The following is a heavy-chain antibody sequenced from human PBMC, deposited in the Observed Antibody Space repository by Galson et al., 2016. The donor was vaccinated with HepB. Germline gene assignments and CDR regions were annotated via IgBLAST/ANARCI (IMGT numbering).Heavy chain of an antibody. CDR1: GDSVSSNSAA. Sequence: CAISGDSVSSNSAAWNWIRQSPSRGLEWLGRTYYRSKWYTDYAVSVKSRITINVDTSKNQFSLQLNSVTPEDTAVYYFARDVVGNWNYVYYYYGMDVWGQGTTVTVSS. D-gene: IGHD1-7*01. CDR3: ARDVVGNWNYVYYYYGMDV. CDR2: TYYRSKWYT. V-gene: IGHV6-1*01. J-gene: IGHJ6*02.